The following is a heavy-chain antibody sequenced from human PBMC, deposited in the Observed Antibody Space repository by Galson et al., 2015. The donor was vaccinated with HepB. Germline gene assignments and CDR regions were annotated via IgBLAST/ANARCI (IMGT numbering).Heavy chain of an antibody. CDR1: GFTFSSSR. D-gene: IGHD3-3*01. CDR3: ARLDFWSGDLNY. Sequence: SLRLSCAASGFTFSSSRMHWVRQAPGKGLVWVSRINSDGSTASSADSVKGRFTISRDNAKNTLYLQMNSLRADDTAVYYCARLDFWSGDLNYWGQGTLVTVSS. CDR2: INSDGSTA. V-gene: IGHV3-74*01. J-gene: IGHJ4*02.